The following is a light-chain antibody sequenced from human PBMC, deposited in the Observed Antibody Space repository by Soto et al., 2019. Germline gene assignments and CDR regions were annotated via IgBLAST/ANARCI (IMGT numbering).Light chain of an antibody. Sequence: DIQMTQSPSTLSASVGDRVTITCRASQSISSWLAWYQQKPGKAPKLLLYKASSLESGVPSRFSGSGSGTEFALTISSLQPDDFATYYCQQYNSYPTFGHGTRLEIK. CDR3: QQYNSYPT. CDR1: QSISSW. V-gene: IGKV1-5*03. CDR2: KAS. J-gene: IGKJ5*01.